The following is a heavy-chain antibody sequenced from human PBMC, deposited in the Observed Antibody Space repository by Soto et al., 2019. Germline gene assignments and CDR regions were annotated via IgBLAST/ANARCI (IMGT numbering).Heavy chain of an antibody. D-gene: IGHD3-3*01. CDR2: IYWDDDK. Sequence: QITLKESGPTLVKPTQPLTLTCTFSGFSLSTSGVGVGWIRQPPGKALEWLALIYWDDDKRYSPSLKSRLTITKDTSKNQVVLTMTNMDPVDTATYYCAHSTYYDFWSGYYIFDYWGQGTLVTVSS. CDR1: GFSLSTSGVG. CDR3: AHSTYYDFWSGYYIFDY. J-gene: IGHJ4*02. V-gene: IGHV2-5*02.